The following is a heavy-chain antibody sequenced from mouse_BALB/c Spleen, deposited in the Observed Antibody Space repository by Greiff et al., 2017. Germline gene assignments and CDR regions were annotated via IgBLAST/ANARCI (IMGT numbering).Heavy chain of an antibody. V-gene: IGHV1-9*01. J-gene: IGHJ3*01. CDR3: ARSRVDYDYGFAY. CDR1: GYTFSSYW. Sequence: QVQLQQSGAELMKPGASVKISCKATGYTFSSYWIEWVKQRPGHGLEWIGEILPGSGSTNYNEKFKGKATFTADTSSNTAYMQLSSLTSEDSAVYYCARSRVDYDYGFAYWGQGTLVTVSA. D-gene: IGHD2-4*01. CDR2: ILPGSGST.